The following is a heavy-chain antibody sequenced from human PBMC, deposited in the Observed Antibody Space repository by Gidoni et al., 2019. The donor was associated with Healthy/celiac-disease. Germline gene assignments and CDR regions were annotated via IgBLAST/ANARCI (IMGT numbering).Heavy chain of an antibody. J-gene: IGHJ6*02. V-gene: IGHV1-24*01. CDR1: GYTLTELS. CDR2: FDTEDGET. D-gene: IGHD2-21*02. Sequence: PLFPSGAEVTTPAASVKFSFTVSGYTLTELSMHWVRQAPGKGLEWMGGFDTEDGETIYAQKFQGRVTMTEDTSTDTAYMELSSLRAEDTAVYYCATGWPGTVVTPDYYYGMDVWGQGTTVTVSS. CDR3: ATGWPGTVVTPDYYYGMDV.